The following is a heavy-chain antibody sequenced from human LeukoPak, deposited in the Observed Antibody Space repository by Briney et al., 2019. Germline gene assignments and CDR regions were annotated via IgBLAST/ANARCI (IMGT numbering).Heavy chain of an antibody. V-gene: IGHV3-49*04. J-gene: IGHJ4*02. CDR2: IRSKAYGGTT. CDR1: GFTFGIYA. D-gene: IGHD3-10*01. CDR3: TSGIVGY. Sequence: GGSLRFSCTASGFTFGIYAMSWVRQAPGKGLEWVGFIRSKAYGGTTEYAASVKGRFTISRDDSKSIAYLQMNSLKTEDTAVYYCTSGIVGYWGQGTLVTVSS.